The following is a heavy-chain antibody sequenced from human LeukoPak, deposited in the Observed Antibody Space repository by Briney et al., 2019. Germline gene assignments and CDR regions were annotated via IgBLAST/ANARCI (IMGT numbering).Heavy chain of an antibody. CDR2: IIGSTGST. CDR1: GFTFSNYA. J-gene: IGHJ4*02. V-gene: IGHV3-23*01. D-gene: IGHD5-12*01. Sequence: GGSLRLSCAPSGFTFSNYAMSWVRQAPGKGLEWVSLIIGSTGSTFYADSVKGRFTISRDNSKNTLYPQMNSLRAEDTAVYYCAKGGYDYVEIGYFDYWGQGTLVTVSS. CDR3: AKGGYDYVEIGYFDY.